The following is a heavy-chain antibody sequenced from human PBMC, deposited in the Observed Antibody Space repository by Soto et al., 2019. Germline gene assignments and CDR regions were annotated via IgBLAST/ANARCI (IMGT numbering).Heavy chain of an antibody. D-gene: IGHD3-9*01. CDR3: WKCLCVGRGNFDWSPCSGMDV. Sequence: GGSLRLSCAASGFTFSSYAMSWVRQAPGKGLEWVSAISGSGGSTYYADSVKGRFTISRDNSKNTLYLQMNSLRAEDTAVYYCWKCLCVGRGNFDWSPCSGMDVGGKGTTVT. J-gene: IGHJ6*04. V-gene: IGHV3-23*01. CDR2: ISGSGGST. CDR1: GFTFSSYA.